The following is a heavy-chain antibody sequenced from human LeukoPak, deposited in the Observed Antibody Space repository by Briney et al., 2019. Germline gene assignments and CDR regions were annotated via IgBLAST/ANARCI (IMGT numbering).Heavy chain of an antibody. CDR2: ISSSSSYI. V-gene: IGHV3-21*01. CDR3: ARGDDFWSGYYYFDY. Sequence: GGSLRLSCAASGFTFSSYSMNWVRQAPGKGLEWVSSISSSSSYIYYADSVKGRFTISRDNAKNSLYLQMNSLRAEDTAVYYCARGDDFWSGYYYFDYWGQGTLVTVSS. J-gene: IGHJ4*02. D-gene: IGHD3-3*01. CDR1: GFTFSSYS.